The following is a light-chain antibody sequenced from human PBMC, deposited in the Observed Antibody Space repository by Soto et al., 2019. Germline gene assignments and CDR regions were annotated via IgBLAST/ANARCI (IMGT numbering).Light chain of an antibody. V-gene: IGLV2-23*01. CDR1: SSDVGSYNL. CDR3: CSYAGSSTLV. CDR2: EGS. J-gene: IGLJ2*01. Sequence: QYALTQPASVPGSPGQSITISCTGTSSDVGSYNLVSWYQHHPGKAPKLMLSEGSKRPSGVSNRFSGSKSGNTASLTISGRQAEDEADYYCCSYAGSSTLVFGGGTKLTVL.